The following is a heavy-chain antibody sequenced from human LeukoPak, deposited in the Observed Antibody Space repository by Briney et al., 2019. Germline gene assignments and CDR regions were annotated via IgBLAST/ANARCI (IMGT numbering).Heavy chain of an antibody. J-gene: IGHJ4*02. D-gene: IGHD3-16*01. CDR2: IVPDTGAT. Sequence: GASVKVSCKASGYPFTNYWLHWVRQAPGQGLVWMGWIVPDTGATNYAQKFQGRVTMTRDTSISTAYMELSSLRSDDAAVYYCATPFTGGGPPYWGQGTLVTVSS. CDR3: ATPFTGGGPPY. CDR1: GYPFTNYW. V-gene: IGHV1-2*02.